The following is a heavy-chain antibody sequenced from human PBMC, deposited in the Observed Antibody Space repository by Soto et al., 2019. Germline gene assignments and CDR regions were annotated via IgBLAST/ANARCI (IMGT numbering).Heavy chain of an antibody. J-gene: IGHJ6*03. CDR3: ARSLGCYCYSYYYYYMDV. D-gene: IGHD2-15*01. Sequence: SETLPLTYTLSSSSTSSSTYYRGPTRQPTEKGLEWKGSIYYSGSTYYNPSLKSRVTISVDTSKNQFSLKLSSVTAADTAVYYCARSLGCYCYSYYYYYMDVWGKGSSVIVSS. CDR1: SSSTSSSTYY. V-gene: IGHV4-39*07. CDR2: IYYSGST.